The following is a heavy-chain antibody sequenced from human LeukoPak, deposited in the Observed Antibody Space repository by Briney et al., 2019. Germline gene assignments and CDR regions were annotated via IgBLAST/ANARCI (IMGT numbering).Heavy chain of an antibody. D-gene: IGHD2-2*01. CDR2: LKSTGDIT. V-gene: IGHV1-46*01. J-gene: IGHJ4*02. CDR1: GYTFTSAH. CDR3: VREDAHTYYFDF. Sequence: ASVKVSCKTSGYTFTSAHMHWVRQAPGQGLEWVGILKSTGDITVYAQKFQGRVTITRDKSTSTVFMELSSLTSEDTAMYFCVREDAHTYYFDFWGPGTLVTVSS.